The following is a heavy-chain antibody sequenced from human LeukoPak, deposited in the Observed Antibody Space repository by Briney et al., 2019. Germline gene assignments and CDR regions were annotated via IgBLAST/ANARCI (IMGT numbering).Heavy chain of an antibody. CDR3: ARGRNNWNY. D-gene: IGHD1-20*01. J-gene: IGHJ4*02. Sequence: GESLKISCKGSGYTFTSYDINWVRQATGQGLEWMGWMNPNSGNTGYAQKFQGRVTITRNTSISTAYMELSSLRSEDTAVYYCARGRNNWNYWGQGTLVTVSS. CDR2: MNPNSGNT. V-gene: IGHV1-8*03. CDR1: GYTFTSYD.